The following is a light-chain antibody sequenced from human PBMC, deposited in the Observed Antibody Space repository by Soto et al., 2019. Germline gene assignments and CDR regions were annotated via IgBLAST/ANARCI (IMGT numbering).Light chain of an antibody. CDR3: QQDDTYSWT. J-gene: IGKJ1*01. Sequence: DNQMTQSPSTLSCSXGDVVIISCRASQTISNLLAWYQQKPGKAPKLLIYDASSLESGVPARFRGSGSGTEFTLTISSLQPEDFATYFCQQDDTYSWTFGHGTKVDI. CDR2: DAS. CDR1: QTISNL. V-gene: IGKV1-5*01.